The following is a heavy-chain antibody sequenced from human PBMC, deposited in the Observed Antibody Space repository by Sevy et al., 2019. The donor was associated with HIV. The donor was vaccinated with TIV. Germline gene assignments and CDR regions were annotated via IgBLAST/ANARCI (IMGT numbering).Heavy chain of an antibody. CDR2: ISYDGSNK. CDR1: GFTFSSYA. J-gene: IGHJ6*02. Sequence: GGSLRLSCAASGFTFSSYAMHWVRQAPGKGLEWVAVISYDGSNKYYADSVKGRFTISRDNSKNTLYLQMDGLKAEDTALYYCARDDEPDYYYYDMDVWCQGTTVTVSS. CDR3: ARDDEPDYYYYDMDV. V-gene: IGHV3-30-3*01.